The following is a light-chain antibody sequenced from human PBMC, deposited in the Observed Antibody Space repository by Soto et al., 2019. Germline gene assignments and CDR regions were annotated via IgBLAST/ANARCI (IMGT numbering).Light chain of an antibody. CDR3: QKYNNLPRT. CDR2: AAS. V-gene: IGKV1-27*01. CDR1: QDISNY. Sequence: IQMTQSPSSLSASVGDSVTITCRASQDISNYLAWYQQKPGKVPQVLIYAASTLQSGVPSRCSGSGSGTDCTLIIRSLQHEDVANYYCQKYNNLPRTFGHGTKVQIK. J-gene: IGKJ3*01.